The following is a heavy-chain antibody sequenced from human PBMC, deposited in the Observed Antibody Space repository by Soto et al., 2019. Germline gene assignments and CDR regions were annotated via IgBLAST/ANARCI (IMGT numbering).Heavy chain of an antibody. CDR2: TSYDGSKK. CDR3: AREDYGQYYFDY. Sequence: QVQLVESGGGVVQPGRSLRLSCAASGFSFSSYAMHWVRQAPGKGLEWVAVTSYDGSKKYYADSVKGRFTISRDNSENTLYLQLNSLRPEDTPVYSCAREDYGQYYFDYWGQGTLVTVSS. CDR1: GFSFSSYA. J-gene: IGHJ4*02. D-gene: IGHD4-17*01. V-gene: IGHV3-30-3*01.